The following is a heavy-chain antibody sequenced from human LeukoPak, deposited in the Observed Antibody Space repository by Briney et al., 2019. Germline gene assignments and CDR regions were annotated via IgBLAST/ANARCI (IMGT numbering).Heavy chain of an antibody. CDR1: GFTFSNAW. V-gene: IGHV3-15*01. Sequence: GGSLRLSCAASGFTFSNAWMSWVRQAPGKGLEWVGRIKSKTDGGTTDYAAPVKGRFTISRDDSKNTLYLQMNSLKTEDTAVYYCTTDLSRTAMVMGSYYYGMDVWGQGTTVTVSS. CDR3: TTDLSRTAMVMGSYYYGMDV. D-gene: IGHD5-18*01. CDR2: IKSKTDGGTT. J-gene: IGHJ6*02.